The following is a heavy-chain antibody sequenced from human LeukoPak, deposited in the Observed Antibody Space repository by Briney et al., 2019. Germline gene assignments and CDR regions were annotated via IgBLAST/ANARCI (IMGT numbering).Heavy chain of an antibody. CDR2: ISGSGGNT. CDR3: AKVVSGYHFDY. J-gene: IGHJ4*02. D-gene: IGHD5-12*01. V-gene: IGHV3-23*01. CDR1: GFTFSSYG. Sequence: PGGSLRLSCAASGFTFSSYGMSWVRRPPGKGPEWVSVISGSGGNTYYADSVKGRFTISRDNSQNTLYLKMNTLRAEDTAVYYCAKVVSGYHFDYWGQGTLVTVSS.